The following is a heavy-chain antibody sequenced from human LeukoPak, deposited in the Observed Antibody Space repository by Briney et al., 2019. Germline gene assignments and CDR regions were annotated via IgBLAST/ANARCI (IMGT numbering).Heavy chain of an antibody. CDR2: ISIASSYI. D-gene: IGHD5-24*01. Sequence: GGSLRLSCAASGFTFSRYYMHWVRQAPGKGLEWVSSISIASSYIFYADSVKGRFTISRDNANNSLYLQMSSLRAEDTAVYYCARWLQTRYYMDVWGKGTTVTVSS. CDR1: GFTFSRYY. J-gene: IGHJ6*03. V-gene: IGHV3-21*01. CDR3: ARWLQTRYYMDV.